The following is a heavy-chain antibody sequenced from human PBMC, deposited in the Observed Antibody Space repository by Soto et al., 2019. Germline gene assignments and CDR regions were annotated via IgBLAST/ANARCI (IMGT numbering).Heavy chain of an antibody. D-gene: IGHD3-3*01. V-gene: IGHV3-74*01. J-gene: IGHJ4*02. CDR2: INSDGSST. CDR3: ASRPIREAPFDY. CDR1: GFTFSSYW. Sequence: PGGSLRLSCAASGFTFSSYWMHWVRQAPGKGLVWVSRINSDGSSTSYADSVKGRFTISRDNAKNTLYLQMNSLRAEDTAVYYWASRPIREAPFDYWGQGTLVTVSS.